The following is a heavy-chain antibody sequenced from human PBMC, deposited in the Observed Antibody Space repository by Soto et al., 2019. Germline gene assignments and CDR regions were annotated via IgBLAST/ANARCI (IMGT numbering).Heavy chain of an antibody. V-gene: IGHV5-51*01. CDR2: IYPGDSDT. D-gene: IGHD6-13*01. J-gene: IGHJ6*02. CDR1: GYSFTNYW. Sequence: GESLKISCQGSGYSFTNYWIAWVRQMPGKGLEYMGIIYPGDSDTRYSPSFQGQVTISVDKSISTAYLQWSSLKASDTAMFYCAKAVNSGWFYYGMDVWGQGTTVTVSS. CDR3: AKAVNSGWFYYGMDV.